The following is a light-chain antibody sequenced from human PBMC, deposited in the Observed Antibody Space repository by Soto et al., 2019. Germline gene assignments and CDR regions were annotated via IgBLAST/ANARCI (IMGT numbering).Light chain of an antibody. Sequence: DIQMTQSPSSLSVSVGDRVTITCRASQSVARYLNWYQQKPGGVPKLLIYAASTLQGGVPSRFSGSGSGTDFTLTISSLQPEDFAVYYCQQYGSSSWTFGQGTKVEIK. CDR3: QQYGSSSWT. CDR1: QSVARY. V-gene: IGKV1-39*01. J-gene: IGKJ1*01. CDR2: AAS.